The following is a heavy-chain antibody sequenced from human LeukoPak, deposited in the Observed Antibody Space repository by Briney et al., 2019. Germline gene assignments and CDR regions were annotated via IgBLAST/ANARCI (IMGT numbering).Heavy chain of an antibody. J-gene: IGHJ4*02. CDR3: AISEYSSSPFDY. CDR1: GGTFSSYT. D-gene: IGHD6-6*01. Sequence: SVKVSCKASGGTFSSYTISWVRQAPGQGLEWMGRIIPILSIANYAQKFQGRVTITADKSTSTAYMELSSLRSEDTAVYYCAISEYSSSPFDYWGQGTLVTVSS. CDR2: IIPILSIA. V-gene: IGHV1-69*02.